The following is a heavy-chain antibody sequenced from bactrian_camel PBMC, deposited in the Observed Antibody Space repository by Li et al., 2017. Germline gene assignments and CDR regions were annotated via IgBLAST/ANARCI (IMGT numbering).Heavy chain of an antibody. J-gene: IGHJ4*01. D-gene: IGHD1*01. Sequence: HVQLVESGGGSVQPGGSLTLSCAVSGNGDGSGYRCSGWFRQAPGKEREGVAALDSEGNKFYADSVSGRFTVSKDNAKNTLLLQMNSLKPEDTAMYYCAAGSRQPSVPLGPLDRRLMLQARSNPLYNYWGQGTQVTVS. CDR1: GNGDGSGY. CDR3: AAGSRQPSVPLGPLDRRLMLQARSNPLYNY. CDR2: LDSEGNK. V-gene: IGHV3S53*01.